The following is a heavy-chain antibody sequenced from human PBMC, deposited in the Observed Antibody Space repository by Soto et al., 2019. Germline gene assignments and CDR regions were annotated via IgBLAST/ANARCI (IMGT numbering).Heavy chain of an antibody. CDR1: GFTFSADG. V-gene: IGHV3-30*18. CDR3: AKYWGVYERSGDFSDYFDY. J-gene: IGHJ4*02. Sequence: VQLVQSGGGVVQPGRSLRLSCVASGFTFSADGMHWVRQAPGKGLEWVSAISSDGNKKDYGDSVKGRFTISRDNSKNALYLQMNSLRAEDTAIYACAKYWGVYERSGDFSDYFDYWSPETLFTVSS. D-gene: IGHD3-3*01. CDR2: ISSDGNKK.